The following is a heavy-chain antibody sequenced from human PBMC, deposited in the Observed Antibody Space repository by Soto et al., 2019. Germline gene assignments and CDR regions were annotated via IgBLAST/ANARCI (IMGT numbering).Heavy chain of an antibody. Sequence: QITLKESGPTLVKPTQTLTLTCTFSGFSLSTTEAGVAWIPQPPGKRLECLALIYWDDDKRYSPSLKSSLTITKDTSKNRVVLTRTNMDPVDTATYYCARQAPLAVAKSFDNWGQGTLVTVSS. D-gene: IGHD6-13*01. CDR2: IYWDDDK. V-gene: IGHV2-5*02. CDR3: ARQAPLAVAKSFDN. J-gene: IGHJ4*02. CDR1: GFSLSTTEAG.